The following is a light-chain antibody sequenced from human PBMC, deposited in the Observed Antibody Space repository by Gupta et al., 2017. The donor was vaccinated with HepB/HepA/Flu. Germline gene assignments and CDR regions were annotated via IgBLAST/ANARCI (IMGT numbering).Light chain of an antibody. CDR3: QQSDSTPRT. CDR2: AAS. CDR1: QSISSY. J-gene: IGKJ1*01. V-gene: IGKV1-39*01. Sequence: DIQMTQSPSSLSASVGDRVTITCRASQSISSYLNWYQQKPGKAPKLLIYAASSLQSGVPSRFNDSGSGTDFTLTISRLQPKDFATYYCQQSDSTPRTFGQGTKVEIK.